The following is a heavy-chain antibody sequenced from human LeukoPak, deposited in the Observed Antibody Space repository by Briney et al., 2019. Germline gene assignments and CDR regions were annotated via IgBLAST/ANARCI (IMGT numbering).Heavy chain of an antibody. D-gene: IGHD3-9*01. CDR3: ATRLTWYFDY. CDR1: GFSFKSYG. V-gene: IGHV3-30*03. J-gene: IGHJ4*02. Sequence: PGGSLRLSCAASGFSFKSYGMHWVRQAPGKGLEWVAFISYDVTKKNYVDSVKGRFTISRDNSKNTLYLQMNSLTAEDTAVYYCATRLTWYFDYWGQGTLVTVSP. CDR2: ISYDVTKK.